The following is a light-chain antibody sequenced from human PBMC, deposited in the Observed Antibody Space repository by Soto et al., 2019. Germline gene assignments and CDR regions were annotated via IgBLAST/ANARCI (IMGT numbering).Light chain of an antibody. CDR3: QEYASSPLT. J-gene: IGKJ4*01. CDR2: DAS. V-gene: IGKV3-20*01. Sequence: ETVLTQSPGTLSVSPGERATLSCRASQSVGRNYLAWYQQKPGQAPRLLIYDASSRATGIPDRFSGSGSGTDFTLTISRLEPEDFAVYYCQEYASSPLTFGGGTKVETK. CDR1: QSVGRNY.